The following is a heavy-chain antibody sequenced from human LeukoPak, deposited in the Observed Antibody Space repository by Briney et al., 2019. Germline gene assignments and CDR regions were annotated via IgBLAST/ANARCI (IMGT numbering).Heavy chain of an antibody. V-gene: IGHV4-59*01. D-gene: IGHD6-19*01. CDR2: IYYSGST. CDR1: GGSISSYY. CDR3: AREGVAVAGDYYYYYGMDV. J-gene: IGHJ6*02. Sequence: ASETLSLTCTVSGGSISSYYWSWIRQPPGKGLEWIGYIYYSGSTNYNPSLKSRVTISVDTSKYQFSLKLSSVTAADTAVYYCAREGVAVAGDYYYYYGMDVWGQGTTVTVSS.